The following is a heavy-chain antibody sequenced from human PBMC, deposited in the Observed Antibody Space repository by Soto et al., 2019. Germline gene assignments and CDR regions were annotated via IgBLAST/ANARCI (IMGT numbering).Heavy chain of an antibody. CDR1: GGSVSSSSCY. J-gene: IGHJ3*02. CDR3: ARLTRSLDAFDI. CDR2: IYYFGST. Sequence: SETLSLTCAVSGGSVSSSSCYWGWTRQPPGKGLEWIGNIYYFGSTYYNPSLKSRVTISVDTSKNQFSLKLSSVTAPDTAVYYCARLTRSLDAFDIWGQGTMVTVSS. V-gene: IGHV4-39*01.